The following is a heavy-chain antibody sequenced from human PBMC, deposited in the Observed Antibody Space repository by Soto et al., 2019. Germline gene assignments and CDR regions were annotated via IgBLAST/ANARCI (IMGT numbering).Heavy chain of an antibody. D-gene: IGHD3-3*01. CDR1: GFTFSSYA. V-gene: IGHV3-23*01. CDR3: AKDGRELTISRGMDV. CDR2: ISVGGGST. J-gene: IGHJ6*03. Sequence: PGGSLRLSCAASGFTFSSYAMSWVRQAPGKGLEWVSAISVGGGSTYYADSVKGRFTISRDNSRNTLYLQMNGLRAEDTAIYYCAKDGRELTISRGMDVWGKWTTVTVSS.